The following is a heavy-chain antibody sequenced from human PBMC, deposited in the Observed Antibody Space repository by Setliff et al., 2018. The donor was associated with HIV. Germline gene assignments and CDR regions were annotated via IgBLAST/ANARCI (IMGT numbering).Heavy chain of an antibody. J-gene: IGHJ4*02. D-gene: IGHD3-22*01. CDR3: AKELAASGLGYFDS. V-gene: IGHV3-7*01. CDR1: GFTFSSAW. CDR2: ISPDGSAT. Sequence: PGGSLRLSCAASGFTFSSAWMGWVRQAPAKGLEWVANISPDGSATYYVDSVKGRFTISRDNAKNSLYLQMNSLRAEDTAVYYCAKELAASGLGYFDSWGRGILVTVSS.